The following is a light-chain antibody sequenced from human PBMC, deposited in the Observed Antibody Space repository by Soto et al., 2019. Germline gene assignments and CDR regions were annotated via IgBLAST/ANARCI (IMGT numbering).Light chain of an antibody. Sequence: EIVLTQSPGTLSLSPGERATLSCRASQSLSSSYLAWYQQAPGPAPRLLIYGASSRATGIPDRFSVSGSGTDFTLTISRLEPEDFAVYYCQHFGSSRLTFGRGTKVEI. J-gene: IGKJ4*01. CDR1: QSLSSSY. CDR2: GAS. V-gene: IGKV3-20*01. CDR3: QHFGSSRLT.